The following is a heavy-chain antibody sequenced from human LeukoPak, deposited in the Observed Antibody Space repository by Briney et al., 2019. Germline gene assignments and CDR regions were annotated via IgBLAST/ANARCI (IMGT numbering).Heavy chain of an antibody. CDR1: GYTFTSYG. V-gene: IGHV1-18*01. D-gene: IGHD3-9*01. Sequence: GSSVKVSCKASGYTFTSYGISWVRQAPGQELEWMGWISAYNGNTNYAQKLQGRVTMTTDTSTSTAYMELRSLRSDDTVVYYREKPEYDILTGYYNQFLDYWGQGTLVTVSS. CDR2: ISAYNGNT. CDR3: EKPEYDILTGYYNQFLDY. J-gene: IGHJ4*02.